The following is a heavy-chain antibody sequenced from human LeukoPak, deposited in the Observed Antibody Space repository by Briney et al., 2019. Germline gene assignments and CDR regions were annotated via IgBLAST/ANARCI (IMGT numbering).Heavy chain of an antibody. Sequence: SETLSLTCTVSGCSISSSSYYWGWIRQPPGKGLEWIGSIYYSGSTYYNPSLKSRVTISVDTSKNQFSLKLSSVTAADTAVYYCAKDWYDSSGYYYYYYYMDVWGKGTTVTISS. CDR3: AKDWYDSSGYYYYYYYMDV. D-gene: IGHD3-22*01. J-gene: IGHJ6*03. CDR1: GCSISSSSYY. CDR2: IYYSGST. V-gene: IGHV4-39*02.